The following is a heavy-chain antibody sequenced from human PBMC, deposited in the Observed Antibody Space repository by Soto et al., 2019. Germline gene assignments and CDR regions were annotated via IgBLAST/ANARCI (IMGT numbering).Heavy chain of an antibody. V-gene: IGHV3-64D*06. CDR1: GFTFSSYA. Sequence: QPGGSLRLSCSASGFTFSSYAMHWVRQAPGKGLEYVSAISSNGGSTYYADSVKGRFTISRDNSKNTLYLQMSSLRAEDTAVYYCVNSRYQLPFHFDYWGQGTLVTVSS. CDR3: VNSRYQLPFHFDY. J-gene: IGHJ4*02. D-gene: IGHD2-2*01. CDR2: ISSNGGST.